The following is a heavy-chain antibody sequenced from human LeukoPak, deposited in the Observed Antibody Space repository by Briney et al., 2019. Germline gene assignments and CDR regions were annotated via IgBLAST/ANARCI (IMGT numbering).Heavy chain of an antibody. D-gene: IGHD3-16*01. CDR1: GFTVSSNY. CDR2: IYSGGST. CDR3: ARGSPYDYVWGSHDAFDI. Sequence: GGSLRLSCAASGFTVSSNYMSWVRQAPGKGLEWVSVIYSGGSTYYADSVKGRFTISRDNSKNTLYLQMNSLRAEDTAVYYCARGSPYDYVWGSHDAFDIWGQGTMVTVSS. J-gene: IGHJ3*02. V-gene: IGHV3-53*01.